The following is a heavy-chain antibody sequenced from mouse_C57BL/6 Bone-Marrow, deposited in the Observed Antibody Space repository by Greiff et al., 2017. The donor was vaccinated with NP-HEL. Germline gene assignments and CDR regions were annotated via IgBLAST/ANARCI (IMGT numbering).Heavy chain of an antibody. CDR1: GFNIKDYY. CDR2: IDPEDGET. J-gene: IGHJ2*01. Sequence: EVQGVESGAELVKPGASVKLSCTASGFNIKDYYMHWVKQRTEQGLEWIGRIDPEDGETKYAQKFQGKATITADTSSNTAYLQLSSLTSEDTAFYYCARHLLWDYWGQGTTLTVSS. D-gene: IGHD2-1*01. V-gene: IGHV14-2*01. CDR3: ARHLLWDY.